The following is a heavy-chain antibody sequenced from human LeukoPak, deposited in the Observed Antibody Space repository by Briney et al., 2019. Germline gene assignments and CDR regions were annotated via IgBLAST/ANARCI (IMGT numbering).Heavy chain of an antibody. CDR3: ARGSVYGALYYFDY. V-gene: IGHV4-39*01. Sequence: PSETLSLTCTVSGGSISSSSYYWGWIRQPPGKGLEWIGSIYYSGSTYYNPSLKSRDTISVDTSKNQFSLKLSSVTAADTAVYYCARGSVYGALYYFDYWGQGTLVTVSS. CDR2: IYYSGST. D-gene: IGHD4/OR15-4a*01. J-gene: IGHJ4*02. CDR1: GGSISSSSYY.